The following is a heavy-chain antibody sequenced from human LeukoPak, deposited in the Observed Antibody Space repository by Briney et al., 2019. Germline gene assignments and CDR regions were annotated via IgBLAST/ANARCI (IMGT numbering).Heavy chain of an antibody. CDR3: AKVSYGDYLGSDY. CDR1: GFTFSSYS. Sequence: GGSLRLSCAASGFTFSSYSMNWVRQAPGKELEWVSSISSSSSYIYYADSVKGRFTISRDNAKNSLYLQMNSLRAEDTAVYYCAKVSYGDYLGSDYWGQGTLVTVSS. CDR2: ISSSSSYI. V-gene: IGHV3-21*04. D-gene: IGHD4-17*01. J-gene: IGHJ4*02.